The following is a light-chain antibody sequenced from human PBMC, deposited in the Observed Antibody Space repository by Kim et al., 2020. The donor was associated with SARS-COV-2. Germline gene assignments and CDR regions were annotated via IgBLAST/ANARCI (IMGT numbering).Light chain of an antibody. V-gene: IGLV3-19*01. J-gene: IGLJ2*01. Sequence: ALGQTVRITSKRYGLRNSYISWYQQRPGQAPVLVIHGENNRPSGIADRFSGSTSGSTASLTITGAQADDEADYYCHSRDSTSNLLVFGGGTQLTVL. CDR3: HSRDSTSNLLV. CDR1: GLRNSY. CDR2: GEN.